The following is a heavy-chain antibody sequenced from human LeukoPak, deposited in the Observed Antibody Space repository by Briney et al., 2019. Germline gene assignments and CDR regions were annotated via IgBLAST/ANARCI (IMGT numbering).Heavy chain of an antibody. CDR1: GGSFSGYY. CDR3: ARISSYGYSGPPTSDP. V-gene: IGHV4-34*01. J-gene: IGHJ5*02. Sequence: SETLSLTCAVYGGSFSGYYWSWIRQPLGKGLEWIGEINHSGSTNHNPSLKSRVTISVDTSKNQFSLKLSSVTAADTAVYYCARISSYGYSGPPTSDPWGQGTLVTVSS. D-gene: IGHD5-18*01. CDR2: INHSGST.